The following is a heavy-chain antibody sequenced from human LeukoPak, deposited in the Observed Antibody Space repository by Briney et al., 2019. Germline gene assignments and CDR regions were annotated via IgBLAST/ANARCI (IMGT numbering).Heavy chain of an antibody. V-gene: IGHV1-2*04. CDR1: GYTFTGYY. Sequence: ASVKVSCKASGYTFTGYYMHWVRQAPGQGLEWMGWINPNSGGTNYAQKFQGWVTMTRDTSISTAYMELSRLRSDDTAVYYCARVKRIAASTDYFDYWGQGTLVTVSS. CDR2: INPNSGGT. D-gene: IGHD6-13*01. CDR3: ARVKRIAASTDYFDY. J-gene: IGHJ4*02.